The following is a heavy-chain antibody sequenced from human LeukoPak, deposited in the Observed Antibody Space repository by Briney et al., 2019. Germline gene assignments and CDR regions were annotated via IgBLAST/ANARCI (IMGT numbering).Heavy chain of an antibody. CDR1: VGSFSDYC. CDR2: IYYSGST. D-gene: IGHD6-13*01. V-gene: IGHV4-34*01. CDR3: ARDRQQLVRGDHFDY. J-gene: IGHJ4*02. Sequence: SETLSLTCAVYVGSFSDYCWAWIRQPPGKGLEWIGSIYYSGSTYYNPSLQSRVTISVDTSKNQFSLRVYSVSAADTAVYYCARDRQQLVRGDHFDYWGQGTLVTVSS.